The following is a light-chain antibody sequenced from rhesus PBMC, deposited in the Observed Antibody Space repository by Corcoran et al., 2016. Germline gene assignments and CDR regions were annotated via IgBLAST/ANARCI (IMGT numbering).Light chain of an antibody. CDR1: QGISSY. CDR2: YES. Sequence: DIQMTQSPSPLSASVGDRVTINCRASQGISSYLAWYQQKPGTAPTPLIYYESNLESGVPSRFSGSGYGTEFTLTHSSLQPEDFATYYCQQYNSDPLTFGGGTKVEIK. CDR3: QQYNSDPLT. J-gene: IGKJ4*01. V-gene: IGKV1-37*01.